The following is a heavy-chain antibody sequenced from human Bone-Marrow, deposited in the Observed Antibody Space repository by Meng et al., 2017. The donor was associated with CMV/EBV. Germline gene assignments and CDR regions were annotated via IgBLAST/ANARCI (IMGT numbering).Heavy chain of an antibody. J-gene: IGHJ4*02. CDR3: ARDPSVLDQWVDY. Sequence: LSLTCAASGFTFSSYAMHWVRQAPGKGLEWVAVISYDGSNKYYADSVKGRFTISRDNSKNTLYLQMNSLRAEDTAVYYCARDPSVLDQWVDYWGQGTLVTVSS. CDR1: GFTFSSYA. D-gene: IGHD1-26*01. CDR2: ISYDGSNK. V-gene: IGHV3-30-3*01.